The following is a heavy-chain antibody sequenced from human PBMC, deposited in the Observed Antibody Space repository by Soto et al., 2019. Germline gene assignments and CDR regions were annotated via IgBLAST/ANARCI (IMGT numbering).Heavy chain of an antibody. CDR1: GYTFTSYG. V-gene: IGHV1-18*01. J-gene: IGHJ6*03. D-gene: IGHD3-10*01. CDR3: ERDGSFHFWFGEQPAGYYYYMDV. Sequence: ASVKVSCKASGYTFTSYGISWVRQAPGQGLEWMGWISAYNGNTNYAQKLQGRVTMTTDTSTSTAYMELRSLRSDDTAEYYYERDGSFHFWFGEQPAGYYYYMDVWGKGTTVTVSS. CDR2: ISAYNGNT.